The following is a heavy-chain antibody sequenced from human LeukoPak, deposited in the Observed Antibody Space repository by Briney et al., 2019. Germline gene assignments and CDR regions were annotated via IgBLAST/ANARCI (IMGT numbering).Heavy chain of an antibody. CDR2: IYYSGST. V-gene: IGHV4-59*01. CDR1: GGSISSYY. J-gene: IGHJ4*02. Sequence: SETLSLTCTVSGGSISSYYWSWIRQPPGKGLEWIGNIYYSGSTNYNPSLKSRVTISVDTSKNQFSLKLSSVTAADTAVYYCARGHRGYYFDYWGQGTLVTVSS. CDR3: ARGHRGYYFDY.